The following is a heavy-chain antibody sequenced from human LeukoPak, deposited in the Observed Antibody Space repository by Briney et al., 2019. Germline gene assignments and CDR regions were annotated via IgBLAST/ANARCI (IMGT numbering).Heavy chain of an antibody. CDR2: ISSSSSYI. CDR3: ARDLKSGSYGGW. J-gene: IGHJ4*02. V-gene: IGHV3-21*01. CDR1: GLTSSSYS. D-gene: IGHD1-26*01. Sequence: GGSLRLSCAASGLTSSSYSINWFGQPPGKGREWVSSISSSSSYIYYADSVKGRFTISRDNAKNSLYLQMNSLRAEDTAVYYCARDLKSGSYGGWWGQGTLVTVSS.